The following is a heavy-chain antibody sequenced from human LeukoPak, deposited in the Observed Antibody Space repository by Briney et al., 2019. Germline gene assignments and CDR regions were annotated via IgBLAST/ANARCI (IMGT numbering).Heavy chain of an antibody. CDR1: GFTFSSYS. CDR3: AREMRDGYNFEASDI. Sequence: PGGSLRLSCAASGFTFSSYSMNWVRQAPGKGLEWVSSISSSSSYIYYADSVKGRFTISRDNAKNSLYLQMNSLRAEDTAVYYCAREMRDGYNFEASDIWGQGTMVTVSS. J-gene: IGHJ3*02. V-gene: IGHV3-21*01. CDR2: ISSSSSYI. D-gene: IGHD5-24*01.